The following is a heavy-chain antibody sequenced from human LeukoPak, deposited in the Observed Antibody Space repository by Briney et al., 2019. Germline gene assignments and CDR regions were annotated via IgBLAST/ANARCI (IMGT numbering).Heavy chain of an antibody. CDR2: INHSGST. J-gene: IGHJ5*02. CDR3: ARRPLIAAAGTRGFNWFDP. D-gene: IGHD6-13*01. V-gene: IGHV4-34*01. CDR1: GGSFSGYY. Sequence: SETLSLTCAVYGGSFSGYYWSWIRQPPGKGLEWIGEINHSGSTNYNPSLKSRVTISVDTSKNQFSLKLSSVTAADTAVYYCARRPLIAAAGTRGFNWFDPWGQGTLVTVSS.